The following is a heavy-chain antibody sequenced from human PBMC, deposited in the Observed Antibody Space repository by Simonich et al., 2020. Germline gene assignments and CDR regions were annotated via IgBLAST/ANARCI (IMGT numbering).Heavy chain of an antibody. CDR2: IIPIRGIA. Sequence: QVQLVPSGAEVKKPGSSVKVSCTASGCTFSSYAMGWVRQAPGQGLGWRGWIIPIRGIATYAQKFQGRVTMTSDKSTSTAYMELSSLRSEDTAVYYCASSPYYYDSSGYYYSGLVYWGQGTLVTVSS. CDR1: GCTFSSYA. J-gene: IGHJ4*02. D-gene: IGHD3-22*01. CDR3: ASSPYYYDSSGYYYSGLVY. V-gene: IGHV1-69*10.